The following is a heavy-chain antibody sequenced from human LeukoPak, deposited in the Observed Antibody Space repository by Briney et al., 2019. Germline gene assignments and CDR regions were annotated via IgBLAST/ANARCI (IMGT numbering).Heavy chain of an antibody. CDR1: DDSISDYY. CDR3: TRGAGWLIDY. CDR2: FHNSGTS. Sequence: SETLSLTCTVSDDSISDYYRGWIRQPPGKGLEGIGYFHNSGTSTYNPSLKSRVTISAATSKNQFSLKLNSLTTADTAVYYCTRGAGWLIDYWGQGILVTVSS. D-gene: IGHD3-16*01. V-gene: IGHV4-59*01. J-gene: IGHJ4*02.